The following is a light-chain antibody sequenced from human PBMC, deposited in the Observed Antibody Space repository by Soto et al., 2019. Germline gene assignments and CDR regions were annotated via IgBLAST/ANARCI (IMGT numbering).Light chain of an antibody. J-gene: IGLJ3*02. CDR1: SSDIGTYNL. Sequence: QSVLTQPASVSGSPGQSITISCTGTSSDIGTYNLVSWYQHHPGNAPKLMIYEATKRPSGVSSRFSGSKSGNTASLTISGLQTEDEADYYCCSYAGGSTLVFGGGTKLNVL. CDR3: CSYAGGSTLV. V-gene: IGLV2-23*01. CDR2: EAT.